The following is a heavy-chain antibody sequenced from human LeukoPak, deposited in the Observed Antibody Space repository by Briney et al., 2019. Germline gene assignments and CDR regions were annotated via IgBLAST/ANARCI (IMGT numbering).Heavy chain of an antibody. CDR3: ARELRGSGRY. D-gene: IGHD6-19*01. Sequence: GGSLRLSCAASGFTFSRYSMNWVRQAPGKGLEWISSISSSISYIYYADSVKGRFTISRDNAKNSLYLQMNSLRAEDTAVYYCARELRGSGRYWGQGTLVTVSS. CDR2: ISSSISYI. CDR1: GFTFSRYS. V-gene: IGHV3-21*01. J-gene: IGHJ4*02.